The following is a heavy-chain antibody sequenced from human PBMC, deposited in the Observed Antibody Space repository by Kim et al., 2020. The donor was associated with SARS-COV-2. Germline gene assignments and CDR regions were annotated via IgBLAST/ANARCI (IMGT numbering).Heavy chain of an antibody. CDR3: ASPLYCSGGSCYS. CDR1: GFTFSNYG. J-gene: IGHJ4*02. D-gene: IGHD2-15*01. Sequence: GGSLRLSCAASGFTFSNYGMHWVRQAQGKGLEWVAVIWYDGNKKYYTDSVKGRFTISRDNSKNTLYLQMNSLRAEDTAVYYCASPLYCSGGSCYSWGQGT. V-gene: IGHV3-33*01. CDR2: IWYDGNKK.